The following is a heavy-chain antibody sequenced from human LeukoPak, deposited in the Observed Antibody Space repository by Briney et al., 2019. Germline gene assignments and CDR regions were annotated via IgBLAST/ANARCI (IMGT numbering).Heavy chain of an antibody. Sequence: PSETLSLTCTVSGGSISSYYWGWIRQPPGKGLEWIGSIYYSGSTYYNPSLKSRVTISVDTSKNQFSLKLSSVTAADTAVYYCARGGEYYYDSSGYYYGFGSFDYWGQGTLVTVSS. V-gene: IGHV4-39*01. J-gene: IGHJ4*02. D-gene: IGHD3-22*01. CDR1: GGSISSYY. CDR3: ARGGEYYYDSSGYYYGFGSFDY. CDR2: IYYSGST.